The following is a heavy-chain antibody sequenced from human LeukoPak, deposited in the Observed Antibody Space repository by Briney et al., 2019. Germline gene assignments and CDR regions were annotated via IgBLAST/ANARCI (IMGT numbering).Heavy chain of an antibody. Sequence: SETLSLTCTVSGGSISISNYYWGWIRQPPGKGLEWIGSMSYSGRTYYNPSLKTRVTVSLDTSKNQFSLKLSSVTAADTAVYYCARDDGYSKNWGQGTLVTVSS. V-gene: IGHV4-39*07. D-gene: IGHD6-13*01. CDR1: GGSISISNYY. CDR3: ARDDGYSKN. CDR2: MSYSGRT. J-gene: IGHJ4*02.